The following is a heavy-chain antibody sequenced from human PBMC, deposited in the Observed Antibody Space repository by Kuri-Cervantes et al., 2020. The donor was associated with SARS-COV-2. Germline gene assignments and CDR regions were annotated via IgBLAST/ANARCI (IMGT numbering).Heavy chain of an antibody. Sequence: GESLKISCAACGFTFSSYDMHWVRQATGKGLEWVSAIGTAGDTYYPGSVKGQFTISRENAKNSLYLQMNSLRAGDTAVYYCASETPLTTGFDYWGQGTLVTVSS. V-gene: IGHV3-13*03. CDR2: IGTAGDT. J-gene: IGHJ4*02. CDR1: GFTFSSYD. CDR3: ASETPLTTGFDY. D-gene: IGHD4-17*01.